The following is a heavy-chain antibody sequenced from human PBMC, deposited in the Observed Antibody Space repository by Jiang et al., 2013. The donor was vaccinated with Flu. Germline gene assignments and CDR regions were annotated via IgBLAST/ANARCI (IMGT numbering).Heavy chain of an antibody. D-gene: IGHD6-19*01. V-gene: IGHV3-7*03. J-gene: IGHJ6*02. CDR1: GFTFSSYW. Sequence: QLLESGGGLVQPGGSLRLSCAASGFTFSSYWMSWVRQAPGKGLEWVANIKQDGSEKYYVDSVKGRFTISRDNAKNSLYLQMNSLRAEDTAVYYCARDHVSGWLYYYYGMDVWGQGTTVTVSS. CDR2: IKQDGSEK. CDR3: ARDHVSGWLYYYYGMDV.